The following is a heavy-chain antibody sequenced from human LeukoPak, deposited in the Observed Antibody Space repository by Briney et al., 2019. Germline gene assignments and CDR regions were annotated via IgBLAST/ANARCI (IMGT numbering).Heavy chain of an antibody. V-gene: IGHV1-2*02. CDR2: INPNSGGT. CDR1: GYTFTGYY. J-gene: IGHJ4*02. Sequence: ASVKVSCKASGYTFTGYYMHWVRQAPGQGLEWMGWINPNSGGTNYAQKFQGRVTMTRDTSISTAYIELSRLRSDDTAVYYCARDANYDSSGYTPFDYWGQGTLVTVSS. D-gene: IGHD3-22*01. CDR3: ARDANYDSSGYTPFDY.